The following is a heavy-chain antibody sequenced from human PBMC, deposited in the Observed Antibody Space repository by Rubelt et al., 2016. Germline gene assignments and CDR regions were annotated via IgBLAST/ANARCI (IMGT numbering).Heavy chain of an antibody. D-gene: IGHD5-24*01. V-gene: IGHV4-34*01. CDR1: GGAFSDYY. J-gene: IGHJ6*02. Sequence: QVQLQQWGAGLLKPSETLSLTCAVYGGAFSDYYWSWIRQPPGKGLEWIGEINHSGSTNYNPSLKSRVTISVDTSKNQFSLKRSVVTAAETAVYYCARGERWLQFYYYGMDVWGQGITVTVSS. CDR2: INHSGST. CDR3: ARGERWLQFYYYGMDV.